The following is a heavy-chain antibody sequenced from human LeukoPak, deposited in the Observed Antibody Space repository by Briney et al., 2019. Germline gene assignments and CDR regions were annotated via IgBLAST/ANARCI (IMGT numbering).Heavy chain of an antibody. V-gene: IGHV1-3*01. CDR1: GYTFTSYA. Sequence: ASVKVSCKASGYTFTSYAMHWVRQAPGQRLEWMGWINAGNGNTKYSQKFQGRVTMTRDTSTSTVYMELSSLRSEDTAVYYCARGLGSGSYYGSWGQGTLVTVSS. J-gene: IGHJ5*02. D-gene: IGHD3-10*01. CDR3: ARGLGSGSYYGS. CDR2: INAGNGNT.